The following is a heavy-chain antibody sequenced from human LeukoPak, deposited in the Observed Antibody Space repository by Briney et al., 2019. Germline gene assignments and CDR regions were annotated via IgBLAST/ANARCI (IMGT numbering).Heavy chain of an antibody. J-gene: IGHJ5*02. CDR1: RFAFTNAW. CDR3: STGVNYGSGA. CDR2: IKSKTDGGTT. D-gene: IGHD3-10*01. Sequence: VRSLRLSSAPSRFAFTNAWMTSVRETPGKGLEWVGRIKSKTDGGTTDYAAPVKGRFTISRDDSKNTVYLQMNSLKTEDTAVYYCSTGVNYGSGAWGQGTLVTVSS. V-gene: IGHV3-15*01.